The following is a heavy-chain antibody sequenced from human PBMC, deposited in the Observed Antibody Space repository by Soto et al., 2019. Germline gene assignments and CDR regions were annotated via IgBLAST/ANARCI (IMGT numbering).Heavy chain of an antibody. V-gene: IGHV3-23*01. D-gene: IGHD3-3*01. CDR2: ISGSGGST. J-gene: IGHJ6*02. Sequence: GGSLRLSCAASGFTFSSYAMSWVRQAPGKGLEWVSAISGSGGSTYYADSVKGRFTISRDNSKNTLYLQMNSLRAEDTAVYYCARPIFDFWSGYPGLPGTYYYYGMDVWGQGTTVTVSS. CDR3: ARPIFDFWSGYPGLPGTYYYYGMDV. CDR1: GFTFSSYA.